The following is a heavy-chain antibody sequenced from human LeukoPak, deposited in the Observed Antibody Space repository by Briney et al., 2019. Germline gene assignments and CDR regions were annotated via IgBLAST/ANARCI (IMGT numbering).Heavy chain of an antibody. CDR2: ISYDGSNK. J-gene: IGHJ4*02. D-gene: IGHD4/OR15-4a*01. Sequence: GRSLRLSCAASGYTFSSYAMHWVRQAPGKGLEWVAVISYDGSNKYYADSVKGRFTISRDNPKNTLYLQMNSLRSEDTAVFYCAGVDYGDYWGQGTLVTVSS. CDR3: AGVDYGDY. CDR1: GYTFSSYA. V-gene: IGHV3-30-3*01.